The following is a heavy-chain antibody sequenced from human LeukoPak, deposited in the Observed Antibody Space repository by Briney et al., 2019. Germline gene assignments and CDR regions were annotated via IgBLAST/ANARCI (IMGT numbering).Heavy chain of an antibody. V-gene: IGHV3-20*04. D-gene: IGHD2-2*01. CDR1: GFAFDEHC. CDR2: INWSGGST. Sequence: GGSLRLSCTASGFAFDEHCMRWVRQVPGKGLEWVSGINWSGGSTGYADPLRGRFTISRDNAKNSLYLQMDSLRAEDTALYYCARAPITSPFYFDYWGQGTLVTVSS. CDR3: ARAPITSPFYFDY. J-gene: IGHJ4*02.